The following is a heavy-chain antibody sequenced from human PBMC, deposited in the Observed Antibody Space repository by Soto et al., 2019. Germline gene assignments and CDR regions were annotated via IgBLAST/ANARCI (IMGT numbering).Heavy chain of an antibody. V-gene: IGHV3-64D*06. CDR1: GFTFSSYA. Sequence: GGSLRLSCSASGFTFSSYAMHWVRQAPGKGLEYVSAISSNGGSTYYADSVKGRFTISGDNSKNTLYLQMSSLRAEDTAVYYCVKEGDFWSGSPSYYGMDVWGQGTTVTVSS. D-gene: IGHD3-3*01. CDR3: VKEGDFWSGSPSYYGMDV. J-gene: IGHJ6*02. CDR2: ISSNGGST.